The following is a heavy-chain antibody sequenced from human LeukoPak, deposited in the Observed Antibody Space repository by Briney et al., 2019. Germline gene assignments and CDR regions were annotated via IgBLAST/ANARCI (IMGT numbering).Heavy chain of an antibody. CDR2: INHSGST. CDR3: ARGGGYFTY. Sequence: PPETLSLTSAVYAGSFCGYYWSRIPQPQGKGLEWIGQINHSGSTRYNPSLKSRVTISVGTSKIQFSLKRSSVTAADAAVYYCARGGGYFTYWGQGTLVTVSS. V-gene: IGHV4-34*01. D-gene: IGHD3-16*01. J-gene: IGHJ4*02. CDR1: AGSFCGYY.